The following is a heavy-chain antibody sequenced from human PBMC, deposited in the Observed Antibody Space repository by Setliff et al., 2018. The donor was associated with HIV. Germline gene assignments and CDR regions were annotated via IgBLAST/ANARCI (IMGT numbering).Heavy chain of an antibody. CDR3: ASLLGYCSGGSCYSGWFDP. CDR2: IYYSGST. D-gene: IGHD2-15*01. V-gene: IGHV4-59*01. CDR1: GGSISSYY. Sequence: PSETLSLTFTVSGGSISSYYWSWIRQPPGKGLERIGYIYYSGSTNYNPSLKSRVTISVDTSKNQFSLKLSSVTAADTAVYYCASLLGYCSGGSCYSGWFDPWGQGTLVTVSS. J-gene: IGHJ5*02.